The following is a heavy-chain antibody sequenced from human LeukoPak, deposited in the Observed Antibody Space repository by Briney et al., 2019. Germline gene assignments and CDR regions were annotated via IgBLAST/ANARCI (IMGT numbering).Heavy chain of an antibody. CDR3: ARRVYGGKMHRWFDP. D-gene: IGHD4-23*01. CDR2: IYYSGST. Sequence: SETLSLTCTVSGGSISSSSYYWGWIRQPPGKGLEWIGSIYYSGSTYYNPSLKSRVTISVDTSKNQFSLKLSSVTAADTAVYYCARRVYGGKMHRWFDPWGQGTLVTVSS. CDR1: GGSISSSSYY. V-gene: IGHV4-39*01. J-gene: IGHJ5*02.